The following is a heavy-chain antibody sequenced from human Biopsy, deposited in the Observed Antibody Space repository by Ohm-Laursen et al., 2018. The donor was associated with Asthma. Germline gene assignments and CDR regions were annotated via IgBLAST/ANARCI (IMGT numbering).Heavy chain of an antibody. CDR1: GYNFISFA. J-gene: IGHJ3*01. CDR3: ARTYYDFLTGQVKDAFGV. CDR2: VNTGNGDT. D-gene: IGHD3-9*01. Sequence: SVKVSCKASGYNFISFAIHWVRQAPGQRLEWMGWVNTGNGDTKYSQRFQGRVTITRDTSASTAYMELRSLRSEDTATYYCARTYYDFLTGQVKDAFGVWGQGTMVTVSS. V-gene: IGHV1-3*04.